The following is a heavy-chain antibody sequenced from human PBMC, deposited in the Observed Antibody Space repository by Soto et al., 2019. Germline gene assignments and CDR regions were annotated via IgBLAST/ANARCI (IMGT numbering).Heavy chain of an antibody. CDR2: TYYRSKWYN. V-gene: IGHV6-1*01. Sequence: TLSLTCAISGDSVSSNSAAWNWIRQSPSRGLEWLGRTYYRSKWYNDYAVSVKSRITINPDTSKNQFSLQLNSVTPEDTAVYYCAREPTIAAAVEKLDYWGQGTLVTVSS. J-gene: IGHJ4*02. CDR1: GDSVSSNSAA. CDR3: AREPTIAAAVEKLDY. D-gene: IGHD6-13*01.